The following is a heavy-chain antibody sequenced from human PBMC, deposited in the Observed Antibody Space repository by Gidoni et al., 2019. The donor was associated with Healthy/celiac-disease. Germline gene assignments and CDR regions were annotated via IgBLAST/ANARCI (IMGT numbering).Heavy chain of an antibody. V-gene: IGHV1-69*02. D-gene: IGHD2-2*01. J-gene: IGHJ4*02. CDR1: GGTFSSYT. CDR3: ASGLGYCSSTSCPPDY. CDR2: IIPILGIA. Sequence: QVQLVQSGAEVKKPGSSVKVSCKASGGTFSSYTISWVRQAPGQGLEWMGRIIPILGIANYAQKFQGRVTITADKSTSTAYMELSSLRSEDTAVYYCASGLGYCSSTSCPPDYWGQGTLVTVSS.